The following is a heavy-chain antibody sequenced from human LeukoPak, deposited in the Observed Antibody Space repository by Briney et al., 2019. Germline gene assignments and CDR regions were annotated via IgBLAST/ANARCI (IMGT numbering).Heavy chain of an antibody. CDR1: GYTFTSYY. Sequence: ASVKVSCKASGYTFTSYYMHWVRQAPGQGLEWMGLINPSGSSTSYAQKFQGRLSLTRDMSTSTDYMELSSLRSEDTAVYYCARDNGGGGYSYGSNFDYWGQGTLVTVSS. J-gene: IGHJ4*02. D-gene: IGHD5-18*01. CDR2: INPSGSST. CDR3: ARDNGGGGYSYGSNFDY. V-gene: IGHV1-46*01.